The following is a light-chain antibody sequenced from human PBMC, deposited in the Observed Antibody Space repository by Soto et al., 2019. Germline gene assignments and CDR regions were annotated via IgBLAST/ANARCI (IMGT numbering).Light chain of an antibody. Sequence: DIPMTLSPSTLSASVGDTVTITCRASQSIDTWLAWHQQKPGRAPKLLISKASILESGVPSRFSGSGSGTDFTLTINGLQPDDFAIYYCQQYISYRAFGQGTKVDNK. CDR2: KAS. CDR1: QSIDTW. CDR3: QQYISYRA. V-gene: IGKV1-5*03. J-gene: IGKJ1*01.